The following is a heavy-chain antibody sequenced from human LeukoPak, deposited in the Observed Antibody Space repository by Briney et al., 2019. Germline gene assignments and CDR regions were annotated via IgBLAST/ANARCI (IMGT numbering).Heavy chain of an antibody. CDR2: IYYSGST. Sequence: SETLSLTCTVSGGSISIYHWSWIRQPPGKGLEWIGYIYYSGSTNYNPPLKSRVTISVDTSKNQFSLKLSSVTAADTAVYYCAREYCSSTSCYRDHNWFDPWGQGTLVTVSS. V-gene: IGHV4-59*08. D-gene: IGHD2-2*02. CDR3: AREYCSSTSCYRDHNWFDP. J-gene: IGHJ5*02. CDR1: GGSISIYH.